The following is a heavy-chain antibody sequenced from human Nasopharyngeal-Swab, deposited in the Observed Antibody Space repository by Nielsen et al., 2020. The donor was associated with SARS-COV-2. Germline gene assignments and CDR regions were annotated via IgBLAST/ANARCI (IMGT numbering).Heavy chain of an antibody. J-gene: IGHJ4*02. CDR3: SRGRGSANSHFHYDY. Sequence: SLTISCTLSGLTVGGFSIGLFRQAPGKGLQWVGFIRSKTNGGAAKYAASVTDRFTISRDDSKSIAYLQMDRLKAEDTAVYFCSRGRGSANSHFHYDYWGQGTLVTVSS. CDR2: IRSKTNGGAA. D-gene: IGHD3-10*01. CDR1: GLTVGGFS. V-gene: IGHV3-49*03.